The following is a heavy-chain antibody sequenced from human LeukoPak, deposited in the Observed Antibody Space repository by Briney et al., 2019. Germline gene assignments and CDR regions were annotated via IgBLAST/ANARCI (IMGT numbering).Heavy chain of an antibody. CDR1: GFTFSDYY. V-gene: IGHV3-11*01. J-gene: IGHJ4*02. Sequence: GGSLRLSCAASGFTFSDYYMSWIRQAPGKGLEWVSYISSSGSTIYYADSVKGRFTISRDNAKNSLYLQMNSLRAEDTAVYYCAKWEIVGATTFDYWGQGTLVTVSS. CDR3: AKWEIVGATTFDY. CDR2: ISSSGSTI. D-gene: IGHD1-26*01.